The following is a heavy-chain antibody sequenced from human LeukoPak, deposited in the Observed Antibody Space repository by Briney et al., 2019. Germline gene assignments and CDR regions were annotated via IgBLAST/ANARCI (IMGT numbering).Heavy chain of an antibody. J-gene: IGHJ4*02. CDR1: GGSISRYY. CDR2: IYYSGST. CDR3: ARFGTSGYYYYFDY. D-gene: IGHD3-22*01. V-gene: IGHV4-59*01. Sequence: SETLSLTCTVSGGSISRYYWSWIRQSPGKGLEWIGYIYYSGSTNYNPSLMSRVTISVDTSKSQFSLKLISVTAADTAVYYCARFGTSGYYYYFDYWGQGSLVTVSS.